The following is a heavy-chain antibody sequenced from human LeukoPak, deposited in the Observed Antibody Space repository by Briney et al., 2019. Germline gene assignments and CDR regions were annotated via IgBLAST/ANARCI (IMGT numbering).Heavy chain of an antibody. V-gene: IGHV5-51*01. CDR3: ARSPDYYDSSGYPLYYGMDV. Sequence: GESLKISCKASGYRLTTYWIGWVRQMPGKGLEWMGIIYPGDSDTRYSPSFQGQVTISADKSISTAYLQWSSLKASDTAMYYCARSPDYYDSSGYPLYYGMDVWGQGTTVTVSS. CDR1: GYRLTTYW. D-gene: IGHD3-22*01. CDR2: IYPGDSDT. J-gene: IGHJ6*02.